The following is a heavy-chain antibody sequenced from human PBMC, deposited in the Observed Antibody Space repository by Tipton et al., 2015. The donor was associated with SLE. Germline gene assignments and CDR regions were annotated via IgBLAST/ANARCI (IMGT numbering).Heavy chain of an antibody. CDR3: ARGCSSSTCEPFYFFGIDV. V-gene: IGHV4-34*01. Sequence: TLSLTCSVYGAYLSAQYWSWYRQHTGKGLEWIGEVFRGGSTNYSPSLERRVTITVDMSKNQFSLRLISVTAADTAVYYCARGCSSSTCEPFYFFGIDVWGQGTTVTVSS. D-gene: IGHD2-2*01. J-gene: IGHJ6*02. CDR2: VFRGGST. CDR1: GAYLSAQY.